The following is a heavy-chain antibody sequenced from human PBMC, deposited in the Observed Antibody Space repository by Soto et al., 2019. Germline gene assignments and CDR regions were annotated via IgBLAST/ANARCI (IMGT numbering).Heavy chain of an antibody. D-gene: IGHD4-17*01. CDR2: IKSKTDGGTT. CDR3: ANIDYETSFYYYYYGMDV. V-gene: IGHV3-15*01. Sequence: PGGSLRLSCAASGFTFSSYSMNWVRQAPGKGQEWVDRIKSKTDGGTTDYAAPVKGRFIISRDDSKNTLYLQMNSLRAEDTAVYFCANIDYETSFYYYYYGMDVWGQGTTVTVSS. CDR1: GFTFSSYS. J-gene: IGHJ6*02.